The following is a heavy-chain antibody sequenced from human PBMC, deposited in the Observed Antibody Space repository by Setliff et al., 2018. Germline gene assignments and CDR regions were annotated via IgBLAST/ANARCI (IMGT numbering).Heavy chain of an antibody. CDR3: ARSKRGLYYSDGTGYYYYFDY. CDR2: IYYSGIT. Sequence: SETLSLTCNVSGGSISSGGYYWSWIRQHPGKGLEWIGYIYYSGITYYNPSLKSRVTISIDTSKNQFSRKLSSVNAADTAVYYCARSKRGLYYSDGTGYYYYFDYWGLGTLVTVSS. CDR1: GGSISSGGYY. J-gene: IGHJ4*02. D-gene: IGHD3-22*01. V-gene: IGHV4-31*03.